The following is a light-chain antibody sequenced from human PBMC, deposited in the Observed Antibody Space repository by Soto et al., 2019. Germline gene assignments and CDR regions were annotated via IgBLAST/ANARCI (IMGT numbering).Light chain of an antibody. Sequence: DIQMTQSPSSLSASVGDRVTITCRASQSISSYLNWYQQKPGKAPKLLIYAASSLHSGVPSRFSGSGSGTDVTLTISSRQPADFATDYCQQSYSTLGITFGQGTRLEIK. CDR3: QQSYSTLGIT. J-gene: IGKJ5*01. CDR1: QSISSY. V-gene: IGKV1-39*01. CDR2: AAS.